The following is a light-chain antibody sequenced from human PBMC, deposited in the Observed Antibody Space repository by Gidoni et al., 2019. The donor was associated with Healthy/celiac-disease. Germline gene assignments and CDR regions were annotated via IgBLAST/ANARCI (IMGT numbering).Light chain of an antibody. CDR3: QQYGSSPYT. Sequence: ESVLTQSPGTLSLSPGERATLSCRASQSVSSSYLAWYQQKAGQAPRLLIYGASSRATGIPDRFSGSGSGTDFTLTISRLEPEDFAVYFCQQYGSSPYTFGQGTKLEIK. J-gene: IGKJ2*01. V-gene: IGKV3-20*01. CDR1: QSVSSSY. CDR2: GAS.